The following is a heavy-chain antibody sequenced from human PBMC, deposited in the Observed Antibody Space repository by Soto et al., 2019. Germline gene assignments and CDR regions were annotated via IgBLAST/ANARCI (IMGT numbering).Heavy chain of an antibody. D-gene: IGHD1-26*01. CDR2: ISYRGRT. Sequence: SETLSLTCTVSGGSITGADYYWSWIRQPPGKGLEWIGYISYRGRTYYNPSLKSRLTISLDTSKNQFSLRLTSVTVADTAVYYCARELVLPTTTMSYFDHWGQGTLVTVSS. CDR1: GGSITGADYY. V-gene: IGHV4-31*03. J-gene: IGHJ4*02. CDR3: ARELVLPTTTMSYFDH.